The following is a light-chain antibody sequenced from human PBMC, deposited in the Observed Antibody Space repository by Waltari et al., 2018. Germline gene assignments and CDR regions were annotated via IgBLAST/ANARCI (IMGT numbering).Light chain of an antibody. CDR3: QQYYSTPAT. CDR1: QNVLFSVNNKNS. Sequence: DIVMTQSPDSLAVSLGERATIDCKSSQNVLFSVNNKNSLAWYQQKSGQPPKLRCYWESTRESGVPDRFSASGSGTSFTLTISRLRSEDVAVYYCQQYYSTPATFGQGTKVEIK. V-gene: IGKV4-1*01. CDR2: WES. J-gene: IGKJ1*01.